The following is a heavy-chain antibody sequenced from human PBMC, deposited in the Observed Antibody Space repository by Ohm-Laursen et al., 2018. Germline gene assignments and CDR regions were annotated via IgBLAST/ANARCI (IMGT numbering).Heavy chain of an antibody. V-gene: IGHV3-11*01. CDR2: IDISGTII. CDR3: AADYGGNAGQDY. CDR1: GFSFSDYF. J-gene: IGHJ4*02. Sequence: SLRLSCAASGFSFSDYFMSWIRQAPGKGLEWLAYIDISGTIIYYADSVKGRFTISRDNARNSLYLQMNSLRVEDTAVYYCAADYGGNAGQDYWGQGTLVTVSS. D-gene: IGHD4-23*01.